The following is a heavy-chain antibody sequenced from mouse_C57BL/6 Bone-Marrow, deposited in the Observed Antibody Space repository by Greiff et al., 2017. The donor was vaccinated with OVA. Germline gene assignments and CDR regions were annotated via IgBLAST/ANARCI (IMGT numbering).Heavy chain of an antibody. CDR1: GYSITSDY. D-gene: IGHD2-4*01. Sequence: EVKLMESGPGLAKPSQTLSLTCSVTGYSITSDYWNWIRKFPGNKLEYMGYISYSGSTYYNPSLKSRISITRDTSKNQYYLQLNSVTTEDTATYYCARYKGDYDGVWYFDVWGTGTTVTVSS. V-gene: IGHV3-8*01. CDR2: ISYSGST. J-gene: IGHJ1*03. CDR3: ARYKGDYDGVWYFDV.